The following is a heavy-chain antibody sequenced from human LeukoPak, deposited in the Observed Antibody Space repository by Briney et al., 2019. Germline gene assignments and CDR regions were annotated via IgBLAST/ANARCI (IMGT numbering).Heavy chain of an antibody. CDR3: ARDMNGYSYVGYYYYYYMDV. CDR2: IYTSGST. J-gene: IGHJ6*03. Sequence: SETLSLTCTVSGGSISSYYWSWIRQPAGKGLEWIGRIYTSGSTNYNPSLKSRVTMSVDTSKNRFSLKLSSVTAADTAVYYCARDMNGYSYVGYYYYYYMDVWGKGTTVTVSS. V-gene: IGHV4-4*07. D-gene: IGHD5-18*01. CDR1: GGSISSYY.